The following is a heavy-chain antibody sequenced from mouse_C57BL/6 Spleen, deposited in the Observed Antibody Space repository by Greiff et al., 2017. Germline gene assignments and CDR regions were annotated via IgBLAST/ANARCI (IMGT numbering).Heavy chain of an antibody. Sequence: VKLMESGPGLVQPSQSLSITCTVSGFSLTSYGVHWVRQSPGKGLEWLGVIWSGGSTDYNAAFISRLSISKDNSKSQVFFKMNSLQADDTAIYYCARNKGITTVVGGYFEVWGTGTTVTVSS. D-gene: IGHD1-1*01. J-gene: IGHJ1*03. CDR2: IWSGGST. V-gene: IGHV2-2*01. CDR3: ARNKGITTVVGGYFEV. CDR1: GFSLTSYG.